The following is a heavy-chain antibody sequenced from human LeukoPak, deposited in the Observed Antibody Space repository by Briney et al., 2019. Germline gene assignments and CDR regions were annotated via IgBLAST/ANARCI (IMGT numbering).Heavy chain of an antibody. V-gene: IGHV3-30*04. J-gene: IGHJ1*01. CDR1: GFTFSSYA. CDR3: ARPYCSGGSCWGYFQH. CDR2: ISYDGSNK. Sequence: GRSLRLSCAASGFTFSSYAMHWVRQAPGKGLEWVAVISYDGSNKYYADSVKGRFTISRDNSKHTLYLQMNSLRAEETAVYYCARPYCSGGSCWGYFQHWGQGTLVTVSS. D-gene: IGHD2-15*01.